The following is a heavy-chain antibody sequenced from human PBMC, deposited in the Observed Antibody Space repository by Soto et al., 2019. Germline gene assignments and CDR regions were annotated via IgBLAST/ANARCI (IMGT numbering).Heavy chain of an antibody. CDR1: GFTFKESA. CDR2: ISDTGAST. Sequence: EVRLLEAGGGLKQPGGSLRLSCAASGFTFKESAMNWVRQAPGKGLEWVASISDTGASTWYAESVRGRLSISRDNSKNTLCLQMNSRRGEDTAVYYCAKGRGSGWAWYFDNWGQGTLVTVSS. CDR3: AKGRGSGWAWYFDN. V-gene: IGHV3-23*01. J-gene: IGHJ4*02. D-gene: IGHD6-19*01.